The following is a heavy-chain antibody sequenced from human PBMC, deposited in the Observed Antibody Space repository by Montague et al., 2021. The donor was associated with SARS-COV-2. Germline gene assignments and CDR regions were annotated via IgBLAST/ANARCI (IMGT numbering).Heavy chain of an antibody. V-gene: IGHV4-39*01. J-gene: IGHJ5*02. CDR3: AGHTRSGVIGNYCDP. D-gene: IGHD2-21*01. CDR1: DGYFSSGVYE. CDR2: ASYSGST. Sequence: SETRSLTCTVSDGYFSSGVYEWWGWIRQPPGKGLQWIWSASYSGSTTYHPSLKNRVTVSLDTSGCQFYLRLDSVTATATAGYYCAGHTRSGVIGNYCDPWGQGTLVTVSS.